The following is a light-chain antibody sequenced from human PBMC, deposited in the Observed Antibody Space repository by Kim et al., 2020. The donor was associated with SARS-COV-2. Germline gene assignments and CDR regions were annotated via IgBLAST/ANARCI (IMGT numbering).Light chain of an antibody. CDR2: DVG. CDR1: SSDVGGYNY. V-gene: IGLV2-14*03. Sequence: QSVLTQPASVSGSPGQSITISCSGSSSDVGGYNYVSWYQQDQGKAPKLIIYDVGTRPSGVSYRFSGSKSGNTASLTISGLQTEDEADHYCSSYTTSTTRVFGGGTKVTVL. J-gene: IGLJ3*02. CDR3: SSYTTSTTRV.